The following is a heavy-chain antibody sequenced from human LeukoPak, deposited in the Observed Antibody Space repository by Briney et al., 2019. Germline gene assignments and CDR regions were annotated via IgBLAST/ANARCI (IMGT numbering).Heavy chain of an antibody. V-gene: IGHV1-69*04. D-gene: IGHD2-15*01. CDR3: AREGGEFCSGGACHHWYFDL. J-gene: IGHJ2*01. CDR2: IIPMFGVT. CDR1: GDTSGRYG. Sequence: SVKVSCKASGDTSGRYGISWVRQAPGQGLEWMGRIIPMFGVTKYMEKFQGRVTITADTSTSTVYMELSSLTSEDTAVYFCAREGGEFCSGGACHHWYFDLWGRGTLVTVSS.